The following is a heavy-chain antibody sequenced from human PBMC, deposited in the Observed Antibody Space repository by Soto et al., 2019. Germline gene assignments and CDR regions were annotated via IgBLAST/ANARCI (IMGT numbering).Heavy chain of an antibody. V-gene: IGHV4-30-4*01. CDR3: ARGRSRYNWNDYYGMDV. D-gene: IGHD1-1*01. Sequence: SETLSLTCTVSGDSISSGDYYWSWIRQPPGKGLEWIGYIYYSGSTYYNPSLKSRVTISVDTSKNQFSLKLSSVTAADTAVYYCARGRSRYNWNDYYGMDVWGQGTTVTAP. J-gene: IGHJ6*02. CDR2: IYYSGST. CDR1: GDSISSGDYY.